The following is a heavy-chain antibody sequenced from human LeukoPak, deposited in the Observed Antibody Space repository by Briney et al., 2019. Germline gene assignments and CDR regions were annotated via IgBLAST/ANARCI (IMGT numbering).Heavy chain of an antibody. CDR2: IRHDGSLI. CDR1: GFSFKTDG. CDR3: TRGDDYGSNMRLPKFNWFDP. Sequence: GGSLRVSCVASGFSFKTDGMHWVRQAPGKGLEWVAHIRHDGSLIYYSESAKGRFTISRDNSKNTLYLQMNSLRSDDTAVYYCTRGDDYGSNMRLPKFNWFDPWGQGSLVTVSS. J-gene: IGHJ5*02. V-gene: IGHV3-30*02. D-gene: IGHD4-17*01.